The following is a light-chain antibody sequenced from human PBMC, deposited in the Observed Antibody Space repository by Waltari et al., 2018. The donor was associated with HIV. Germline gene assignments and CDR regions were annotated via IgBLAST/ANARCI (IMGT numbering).Light chain of an antibody. CDR3: AAWDDSLNGVV. CDR1: SSNIGSNT. CDR2: SNN. V-gene: IGLV1-44*01. Sequence: QSMLTQPPSASGTPGQRVTISCSGSSSNIGSNTVNWYQQLPGTAPKLLIYSNNQRPSGGPDRFSGSKSGTSASLAISGLQSEDEADYYCAAWDDSLNGVVFGGGTKLTVL. J-gene: IGLJ2*01.